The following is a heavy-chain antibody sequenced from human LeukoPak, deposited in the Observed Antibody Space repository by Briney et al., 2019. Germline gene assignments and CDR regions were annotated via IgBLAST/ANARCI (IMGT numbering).Heavy chain of an antibody. CDR3: ASQYYYGSGFDY. D-gene: IGHD3-10*01. Sequence: PSETLSLTCTVSGGSISSSSYYWGWIRQPPGKGLEWIGYIYHSGSTYYNPSLKSRVTISVDRSKNQFSLKLSSVTAADTAVYYCASQYYYGSGFDYWGQGTLVTVSS. J-gene: IGHJ4*02. CDR2: IYHSGST. V-gene: IGHV4-39*07. CDR1: GGSISSSSYY.